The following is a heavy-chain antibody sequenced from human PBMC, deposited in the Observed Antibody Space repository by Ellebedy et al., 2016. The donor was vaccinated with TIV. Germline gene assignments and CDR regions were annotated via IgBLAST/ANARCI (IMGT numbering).Heavy chain of an antibody. CDR1: GGTFSSYA. Sequence: AASVKVSCKASGGTFSSYAISWVRQAPGQGLEWMGRIIPILGIVNYAQKLQARVTMTRDTSTSTVYMELSSLRSDDTAMYYCARMYSSGSYYFDYWGQGTLVTVSS. CDR3: ARMYSSGSYYFDY. D-gene: IGHD6-19*01. V-gene: IGHV1-69*04. CDR2: IIPILGIV. J-gene: IGHJ4*02.